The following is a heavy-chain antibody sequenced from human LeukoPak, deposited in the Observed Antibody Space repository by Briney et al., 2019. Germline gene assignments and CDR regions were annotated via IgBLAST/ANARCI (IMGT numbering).Heavy chain of an antibody. D-gene: IGHD3-3*01. V-gene: IGHV3-33*06. CDR2: IGYDRSNI. CDR1: GFTFSSYG. Sequence: GGSLRLSCAASGFTFSSYGMHWVRQAPGKGLEWVAVIGYDRSNINYGDSVKGRFTISRDNSKETVYLQMNSLRAEDTAVYYCAKDRTIFGVATGGYWGQGTLVTVSS. CDR3: AKDRTIFGVATGGY. J-gene: IGHJ4*02.